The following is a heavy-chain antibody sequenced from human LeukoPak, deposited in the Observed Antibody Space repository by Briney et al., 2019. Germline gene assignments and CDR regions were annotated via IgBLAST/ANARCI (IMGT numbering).Heavy chain of an antibody. J-gene: IGHJ4*02. Sequence: ASVKVSCKASGYTFTGYYMHWVRQAPGQGLEWMGWINPNSGGTNYAQKFQGRVTMTRDTSVSTAYMELSRLRSDDTAVYYCARRGLKATGVVDYWGQGTLVTVSS. CDR3: ARRGLKATGVVDY. V-gene: IGHV1-2*02. CDR1: GYTFTGYY. CDR2: INPNSGGT. D-gene: IGHD5-12*01.